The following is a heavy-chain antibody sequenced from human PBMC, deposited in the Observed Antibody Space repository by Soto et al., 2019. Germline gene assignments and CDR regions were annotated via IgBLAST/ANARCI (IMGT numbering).Heavy chain of an antibody. CDR3: ARRGSSSWYVPNWFDP. Sequence: SETLSLTCAVYGGSFSGYYWSWIRQPPGKGLEWIGEINHSGSTNYNPSLKSRVTISVDTSKNQFSLKLSSVTAADTAVYYCARRGSSSWYVPNWFDPWGQGTLVTVSS. V-gene: IGHV4-34*01. CDR2: INHSGST. D-gene: IGHD6-13*01. J-gene: IGHJ5*02. CDR1: GGSFSGYY.